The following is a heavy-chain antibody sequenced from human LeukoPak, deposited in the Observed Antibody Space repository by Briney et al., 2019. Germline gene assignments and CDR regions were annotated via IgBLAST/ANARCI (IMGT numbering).Heavy chain of an antibody. D-gene: IGHD6-19*01. CDR3: ARRGYSSGWAIFDY. CDR2: INHSGST. J-gene: IGHJ4*02. CDR1: GGSFSSYY. V-gene: IGHV4-34*01. Sequence: SETLSLTCAVYGGSFSSYYWSWIRQPPGKGLEWIGEINHSGSTNYNPSLKSRVTISVDTSKNQFSLKLSSVTAADTAVYYCARRGYSSGWAIFDYWGQGTLVTVSS.